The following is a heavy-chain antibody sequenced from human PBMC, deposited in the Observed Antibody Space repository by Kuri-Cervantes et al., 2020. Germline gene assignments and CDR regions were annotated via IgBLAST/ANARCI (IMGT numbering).Heavy chain of an antibody. D-gene: IGHD3-9*01. CDR3: AKPRGYDILTGYYLMSFDY. CDR2: ISSSSSTI. Sequence: GESLKISCAASGFTFSSYSMNWVRQAPGKGLEWVSYISSSSSTIYYADSVKGRFTISRDNSKNTLYLQMNSLRAEDTAVYYCAKPRGYDILTGYYLMSFDYWGQGTLVTVSS. J-gene: IGHJ4*02. CDR1: GFTFSSYS. V-gene: IGHV3-48*01.